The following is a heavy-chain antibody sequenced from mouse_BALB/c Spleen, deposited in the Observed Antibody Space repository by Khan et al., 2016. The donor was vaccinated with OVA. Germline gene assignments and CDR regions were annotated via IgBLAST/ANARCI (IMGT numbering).Heavy chain of an antibody. J-gene: IGHJ2*01. D-gene: IGHD1-2*01. CDR3: ARTARIEY. CDR2: ISYSGST. Sequence: QLEESGPGLVKPSQSLSLTCTVTGYSITSGYGRNWIRQLPGNKLEWMGYISYSGSTNYNPSLKSRISITRDTSKNQFFLQLNSVTTEDTATYYCARTARIEYWGQGTTLTVSS. V-gene: IGHV3-2*02. CDR1: GYSITSGYG.